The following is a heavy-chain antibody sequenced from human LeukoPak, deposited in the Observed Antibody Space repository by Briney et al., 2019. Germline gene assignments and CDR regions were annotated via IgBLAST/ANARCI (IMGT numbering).Heavy chain of an antibody. CDR2: ISGSGGST. J-gene: IGHJ4*02. CDR3: AKKFRAIAADALDY. D-gene: IGHD6-13*01. CDR1: GFTVSNNY. V-gene: IGHV3-23*01. Sequence: GGSLRLSCAVSGFTVSNNYMSWVRQAPGKGLEWVSAISGSGGSTYYADSVKGRFTISRDNSKNTLYLQMNSLRAEDTAVYYCAKKFRAIAADALDYWGQGTLVTVSS.